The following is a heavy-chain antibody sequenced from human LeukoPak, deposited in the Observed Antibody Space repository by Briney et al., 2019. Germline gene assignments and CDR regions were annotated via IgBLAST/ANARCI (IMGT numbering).Heavy chain of an antibody. V-gene: IGHV4-4*02. CDR1: GGPISSPNW. Sequence: SETLSLTCAVSGGPISSPNWWSWVRPSPGEGLEWIGDTFHSGSPKYNPSLESRVTISVDKSKNQFSLRMTSVTAADTAVYYCARAPHYYDSSGYAEEFDYWGQGTLVTVSS. J-gene: IGHJ4*02. D-gene: IGHD3-22*01. CDR2: TFHSGSP. CDR3: ARAPHYYDSSGYAEEFDY.